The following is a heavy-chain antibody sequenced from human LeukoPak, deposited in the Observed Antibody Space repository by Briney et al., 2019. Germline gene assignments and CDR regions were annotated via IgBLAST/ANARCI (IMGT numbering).Heavy chain of an antibody. Sequence: SETLSLTCTVSGGSISSGDYYWSWIRQPPGKGLEWIGYIYYSGSTYYNPSLKSRVTISVDTSKNQFSLKLSSVTAADTAVYYCAGGYSSGWDGNYYYYYGMDVWGKGTAATVSS. D-gene: IGHD6-19*01. J-gene: IGHJ6*04. V-gene: IGHV4-30-4*01. CDR3: AGGYSSGWDGNYYYYYGMDV. CDR2: IYYSGST. CDR1: GGSISSGDYY.